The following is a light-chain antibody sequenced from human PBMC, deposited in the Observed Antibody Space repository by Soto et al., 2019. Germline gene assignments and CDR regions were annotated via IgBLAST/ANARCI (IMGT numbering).Light chain of an antibody. J-gene: IGLJ1*01. V-gene: IGLV2-14*01. CDR3: SSYTNINTRACV. Sequence: QSVLAQPASVSGSPGQSITISCTGTSSDVGGYNYVSWYQQHPGKVPKLMMYEVSNRPSGVSNRFSGSKSGNTASLTISGLQAEDEAEYYCSSYTNINTRACVFGTGTKVTVL. CDR2: EVS. CDR1: SSDVGGYNY.